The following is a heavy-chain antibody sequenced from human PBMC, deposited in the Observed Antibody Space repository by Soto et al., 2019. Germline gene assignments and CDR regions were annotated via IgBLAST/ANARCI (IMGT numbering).Heavy chain of an antibody. J-gene: IGHJ4*02. CDR1: GFTFSSYS. D-gene: IGHD3-10*01. V-gene: IGHV3-21*01. CDR2: ISSSSSYI. CDR3: ASYRPTDFGY. Sequence: KTGGSLRLSCAASGFTFSSYSMNWVRQAPGKGLEWVSSISSSSSYIYYADSVKGRFTISRDNAKNSLYLQMNSLRAEDTAVYYCASYRPTDFGYWGQGTLVTVSS.